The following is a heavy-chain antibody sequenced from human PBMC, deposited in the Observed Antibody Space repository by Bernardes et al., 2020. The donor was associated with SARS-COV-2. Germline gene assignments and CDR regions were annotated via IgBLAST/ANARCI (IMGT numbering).Heavy chain of an antibody. CDR1: GFTFSSYL. V-gene: IGHV3-21*01. Sequence: GGSLRLSCEASGFTFSSYLFSWFRQAPGKGLEWVSSISGAGYYIYYGDSVRGRFTTSRDNTRKSVFLQMESLRADDTAVYYCARDFGGTDWRFGFDVWGPGTKVHVSS. CDR3: ARDFGGTDWRFGFDV. J-gene: IGHJ3*01. CDR2: ISGAGYYI. D-gene: IGHD3-9*01.